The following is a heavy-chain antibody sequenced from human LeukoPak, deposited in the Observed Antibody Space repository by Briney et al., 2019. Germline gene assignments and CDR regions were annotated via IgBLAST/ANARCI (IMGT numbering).Heavy chain of an antibody. D-gene: IGHD5-24*01. J-gene: IGHJ6*03. CDR1: GFTFSSYS. Sequence: PGGSLRLSSAASGFTFSSYSMNWVRQAPGKGLEWVSSISSSSSYIYYADSVKGRFTISRDNAKNSLYLQMNSLRAEDTAVYYCARDPAEMATIPYYYYYYMDVWGKGTTVTVSS. CDR3: ARDPAEMATIPYYYYYYMDV. CDR2: ISSSSSYI. V-gene: IGHV3-21*01.